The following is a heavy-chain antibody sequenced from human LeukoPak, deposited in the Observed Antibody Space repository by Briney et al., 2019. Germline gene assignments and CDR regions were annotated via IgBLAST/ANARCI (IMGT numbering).Heavy chain of an antibody. Sequence: GGSLRLSCAASGFTFDDYVMHWVRQAPGKGLEWVSGISWNSGSIGYADSVKGRFTISRDNAKNSLYLQMNSLRAEDTALYYCAKDRHDYDTLTGSRDNYGMDVWGQGTTVTVSS. V-gene: IGHV3-9*01. D-gene: IGHD3-9*01. J-gene: IGHJ6*02. CDR3: AKDRHDYDTLTGSRDNYGMDV. CDR2: ISWNSGSI. CDR1: GFTFDDYV.